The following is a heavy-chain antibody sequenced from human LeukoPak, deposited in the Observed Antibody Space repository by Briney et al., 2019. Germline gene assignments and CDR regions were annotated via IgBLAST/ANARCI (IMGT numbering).Heavy chain of an antibody. J-gene: IGHJ4*02. CDR3: ATTYSSGWSPAVYYFDY. Sequence: GGSLRLSCAASGFTFSSYAMSWVRQAPGKGLEWVSSISGSGGSTFYADSVKGRFTISRDHSKNTLYLQMNSLRAEDTAVYYCATTYSSGWSPAVYYFDYWGQGTLVTVSS. D-gene: IGHD6-19*01. V-gene: IGHV3-23*01. CDR1: GFTFSSYA. CDR2: ISGSGGST.